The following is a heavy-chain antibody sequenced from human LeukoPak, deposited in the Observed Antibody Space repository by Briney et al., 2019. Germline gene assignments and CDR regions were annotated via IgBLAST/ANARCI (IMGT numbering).Heavy chain of an antibody. Sequence: SVKVSCKASGGTFSSYAISWVRQAPGQGLEWKGGIIPIFGTANYAQKFQGRVTITADESTSTAYMELSSLRSEDTAVYYCAREGRCSSTSCYTGGDDWFDPWGQGTLVTVSS. CDR1: GGTFSSYA. CDR3: AREGRCSSTSCYTGGDDWFDP. J-gene: IGHJ5*02. CDR2: IIPIFGTA. D-gene: IGHD2-2*01. V-gene: IGHV1-69*13.